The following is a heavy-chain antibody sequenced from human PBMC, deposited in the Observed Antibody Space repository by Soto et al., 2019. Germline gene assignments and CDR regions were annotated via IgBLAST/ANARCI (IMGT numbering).Heavy chain of an antibody. CDR1: GGSVSSGSYY. D-gene: IGHD3-22*01. V-gene: IGHV4-61*01. J-gene: IGHJ4*02. Sequence: SETLSLTCTVSGGSVSSGSYYWSWIRQPPGKGLEWIGYVYYSGSTNYNPSLKSRVTISVDTSKNQFSLKLSSVTAADTAVYYCARGPPNSIWGQGTLVTVSS. CDR2: VYYSGST. CDR3: ARGPPNSI.